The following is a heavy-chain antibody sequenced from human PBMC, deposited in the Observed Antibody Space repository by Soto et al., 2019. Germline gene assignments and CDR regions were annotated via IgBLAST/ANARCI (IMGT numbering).Heavy chain of an antibody. V-gene: IGHV1-69*01. D-gene: IGHD6-19*01. J-gene: IGHJ3*02. CDR1: GGTFSSYA. Sequence: QVQLVQSGAEVKKPGSSVKVSCKASGGTFSSYAISWVRQAPGQGLEWMGGIIPIFGTANYAQKFQGRVTITADESTSTAYMELSSLRSEYTAVYYCVRAPRMAVAGTGAAFDIWGQGTMVTVSS. CDR2: IIPIFGTA. CDR3: VRAPRMAVAGTGAAFDI.